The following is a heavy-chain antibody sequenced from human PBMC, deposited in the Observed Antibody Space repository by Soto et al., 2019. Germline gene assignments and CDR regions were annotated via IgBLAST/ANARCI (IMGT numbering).Heavy chain of an antibody. D-gene: IGHD3-10*02. CDR1: GGSISSSNW. V-gene: IGHV4-4*02. Sequence: HVQLQESGPGLVKPSSTLSLICAASGGSISSSNWWRWVLQHPGKGLVGIGEVYHSGSTNYNPSLKSRVTISVDKSKNQFSLKLSSVTAADTAVYYCARVFGGGDDKRPMSDYWGQGTLVTVSS. CDR2: VYHSGST. J-gene: IGHJ4*02. CDR3: ARVFGGGDDKRPMSDY.